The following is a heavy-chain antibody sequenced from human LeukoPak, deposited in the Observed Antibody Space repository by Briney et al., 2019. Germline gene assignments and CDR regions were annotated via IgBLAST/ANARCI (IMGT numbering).Heavy chain of an antibody. V-gene: IGHV1-69*13. CDR1: GGTFSSYA. CDR3: ARSRTGYSSSWYWFDP. D-gene: IGHD6-13*01. J-gene: IGHJ5*02. CDR2: IIPIFGTA. Sequence: SVKVSCKASGGTFSSYAISWVRQAPGQGLEWMGGIIPIFGTANYAQKFQGRVTITADESTSTAYIELSSLRSEDTAVYYCARSRTGYSSSWYWFDPWGQGTLVTVSS.